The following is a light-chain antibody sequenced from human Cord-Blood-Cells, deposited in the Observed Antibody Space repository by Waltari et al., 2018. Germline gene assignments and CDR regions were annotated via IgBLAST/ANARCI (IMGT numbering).Light chain of an antibody. CDR2: GAS. J-gene: IGKJ1*01. Sequence: EIVMTQSPATLPVSQGERATLSCRASQSVSSNLAWYQQKPGQAPRLLIYGASTRATGIPARFSGSGSGTEFTLTISSLQSEDFAVYYCQQYNNWPPWTFGQGTKLEIK. CDR3: QQYNNWPPWT. V-gene: IGKV3-15*01. CDR1: QSVSSN.